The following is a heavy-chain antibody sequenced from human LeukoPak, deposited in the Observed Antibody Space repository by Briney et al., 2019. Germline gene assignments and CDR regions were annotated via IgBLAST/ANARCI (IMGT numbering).Heavy chain of an antibody. CDR3: AREDDWNYEDY. CDR1: GFTFSTYA. J-gene: IGHJ4*02. CDR2: ISHDGSNK. Sequence: PGRSLRLSCAASGFTFSTYAIHWVRQAPGKGLEWVGFISHDGSNKYYADSVKGRFTISRDNSKNTLYLQMNSLRAEDTAIYYCAREDDWNYEDYWGQGTLVTVSS. D-gene: IGHD1-7*01. V-gene: IGHV3-30-3*01.